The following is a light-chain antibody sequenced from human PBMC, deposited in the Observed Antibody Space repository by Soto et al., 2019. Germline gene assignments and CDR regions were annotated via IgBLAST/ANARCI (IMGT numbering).Light chain of an antibody. J-gene: IGLJ1*01. CDR2: DNT. CDR1: SSNIGAGYD. CDR3: QSYDSSLSGSYV. V-gene: IGLV1-40*01. Sequence: QSVLTQPPSVSGAPGQRITISCTGSSSNIGAGYDVHWYQQLPGTAPKLLIYDNTNRPSGFPDLFSGSKSGTSASLAITWLQAEDEADYYCQSYDSSLSGSYVFGTGTKVTVL.